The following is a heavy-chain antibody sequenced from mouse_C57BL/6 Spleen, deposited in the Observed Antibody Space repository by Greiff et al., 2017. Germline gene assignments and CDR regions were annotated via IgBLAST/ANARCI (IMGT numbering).Heavy chain of an antibody. J-gene: IGHJ2*01. CDR2: INPNNGGT. Sequence: VQLQQSGPELVKPGASVKISCKASGYTFTDYYMNWVKQSHGKSLEWIGDINPNNGGTSYNQKFKGKTTLTVDKSSSTAYMELRSLTSEDSAVYYGARGGILLRYLDYWGQGTTLKVAS. V-gene: IGHV1-26*01. D-gene: IGHD1-1*01. CDR3: ARGGILLRYLDY. CDR1: GYTFTDYY.